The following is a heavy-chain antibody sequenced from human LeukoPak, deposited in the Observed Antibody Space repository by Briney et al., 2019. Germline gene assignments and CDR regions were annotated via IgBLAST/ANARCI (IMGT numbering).Heavy chain of an antibody. Sequence: GGSLRLSCAGSGFALNAYSLSWVRQAPGKGLEWVANIKQDGSEKYYVDSVKGRFTISRDNAKNSLYLQMNSLRAEDTAVYYCARDRHDYTHCFDYWGQGTLVTVSS. CDR1: GFALNAYS. CDR2: IKQDGSEK. J-gene: IGHJ4*02. V-gene: IGHV3-7*01. D-gene: IGHD4-11*01. CDR3: ARDRHDYTHCFDY.